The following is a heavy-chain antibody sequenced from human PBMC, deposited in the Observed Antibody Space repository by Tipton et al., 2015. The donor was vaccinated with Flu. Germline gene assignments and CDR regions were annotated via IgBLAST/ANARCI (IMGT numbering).Heavy chain of an antibody. Sequence: SLRLSCVASGFTFSTSAMNWVRQAPGEGLEWVSTISSTGGTIYYADTVKGRFTISRDNSKNILYLQMNSLRVEDTARYYCAEDRGGLVLIPPTTRSGGQGTLVTVSS. CDR2: ISSTGGTI. V-gene: IGHV3-23*01. D-gene: IGHD2-8*01. CDR3: AEDRGGLVLIPPTTRS. CDR1: GFTFSTSA. J-gene: IGHJ4*02.